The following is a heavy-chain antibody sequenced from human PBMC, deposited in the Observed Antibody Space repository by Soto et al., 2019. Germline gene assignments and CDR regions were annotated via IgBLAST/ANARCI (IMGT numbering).Heavy chain of an antibody. CDR1: GGSISNYY. Sequence: QVQLQESGPGLVKPSETLSLTCTVSGGSISNYYWSWIRQPPGKELEWIGYIYYSGSTNYSPSLKSRVTISVDTSKTQLSLKLSSMTAADTAVYYCARAGAATLSDYWGQGTLVTVSS. D-gene: IGHD2-15*01. V-gene: IGHV4-59*01. CDR3: ARAGAATLSDY. CDR2: IYYSGST. J-gene: IGHJ4*02.